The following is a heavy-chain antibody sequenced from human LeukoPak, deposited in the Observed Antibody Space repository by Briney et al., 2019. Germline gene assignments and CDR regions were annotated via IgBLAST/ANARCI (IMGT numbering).Heavy chain of an antibody. CDR2: IYYSGST. CDR1: GGSISSSSYS. CDR3: ARGLSDF. J-gene: IGHJ4*02. D-gene: IGHD3-10*01. Sequence: PETLSLTCTVSGGSISSSSYSWGWIRQPPGKGLEWIGSIYYSGSTYYNPSLKSRVTISVDTSKNQFSLKLISVTAADTAVYYCARGLSDFWGQGTLVTVSS. V-gene: IGHV4-39*01.